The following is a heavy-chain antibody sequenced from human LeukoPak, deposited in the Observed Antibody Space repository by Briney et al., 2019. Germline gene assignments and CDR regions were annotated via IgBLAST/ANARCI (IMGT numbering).Heavy chain of an antibody. V-gene: IGHV4-39*07. D-gene: IGHD3-16*02. CDR1: GGSISSSSYY. J-gene: IGHJ5*02. Sequence: SETLSLTCTVSGGSISSSSYYWGWIRQPPGKGLEWIGSIYYSGSTNYNPSLKSRVTISVDTSKNQFSLKLSSVTAADTAVYYCARGGMITFGGVIVRNWFDPWGQGTLVTVSS. CDR3: ARGGMITFGGVIVRNWFDP. CDR2: IYYSGST.